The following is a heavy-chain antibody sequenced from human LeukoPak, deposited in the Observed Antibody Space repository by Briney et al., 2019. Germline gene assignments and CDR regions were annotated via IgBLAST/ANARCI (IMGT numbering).Heavy chain of an antibody. V-gene: IGHV3-30-3*01. CDR3: ARAAGSSSWNFDS. D-gene: IGHD6-13*01. J-gene: IGHJ4*02. CDR2: ISDDGSKN. CDR1: GFAFGSFA. Sequence: GGSLRLSCGASGFAFGSFAVHWVRQAPGKGLEWVAFISDDGSKNDYADSVKGRVTISRDNSNNTLYLHMNTLRLEDTAVYYCARAAGSSSWNFDSWGQGTLVIVSS.